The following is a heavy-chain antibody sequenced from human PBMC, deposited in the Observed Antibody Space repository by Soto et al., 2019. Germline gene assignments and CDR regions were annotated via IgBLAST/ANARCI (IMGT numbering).Heavy chain of an antibody. CDR3: ARALVEQQLVSPLGYYYYGMDV. CDR1: GFTFSSYA. D-gene: IGHD6-13*01. Sequence: GGSLRLSCAASGFTFSSYAMHWVRQAPGKGLEWVAVISYDGSNKYYADSVKGRFTISRDNSKNTLYLQMNSLRAEDTAVYYCARALVEQQLVSPLGYYYYGMDVWGQGTTVTVSS. CDR2: ISYDGSNK. J-gene: IGHJ6*02. V-gene: IGHV3-30-3*01.